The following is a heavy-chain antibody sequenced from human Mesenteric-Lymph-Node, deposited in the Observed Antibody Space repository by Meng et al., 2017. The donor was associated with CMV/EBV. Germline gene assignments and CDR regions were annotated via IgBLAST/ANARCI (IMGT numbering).Heavy chain of an antibody. CDR2: ISGSSDFI. J-gene: IGHJ4*02. CDR1: GFSFADFA. D-gene: IGHD3-3*01. V-gene: IGHV3-9*01. Sequence: SLKISCAASGFSFADFAMHWVRQTPGKALEWVSGISGSSDFIAYGDSVKGRFTISRDNAKNSLYLQLSGLTVEDTAVYYCARERRSRFLEWSPNQWGQGTLVTVSS. CDR3: ARERRSRFLEWSPNQ.